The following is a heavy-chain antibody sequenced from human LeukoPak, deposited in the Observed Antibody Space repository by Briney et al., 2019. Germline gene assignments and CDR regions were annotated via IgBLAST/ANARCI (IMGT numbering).Heavy chain of an antibody. CDR2: INPGDSNT. D-gene: IGHD2-2*01. Sequence: GESLKISCKGSGYSFTTYWIGWVRQVPGQGLEWMGIINPGDSNTRYSPSFQGQVTISADKSINAAYLQWSSLKASDTAMYFCARLRDLHCSSISCHSPMDRWGQGTLVTVSA. V-gene: IGHV5-51*01. CDR1: GYSFTTYW. J-gene: IGHJ5*02. CDR3: ARLRDLHCSSISCHSPMDR.